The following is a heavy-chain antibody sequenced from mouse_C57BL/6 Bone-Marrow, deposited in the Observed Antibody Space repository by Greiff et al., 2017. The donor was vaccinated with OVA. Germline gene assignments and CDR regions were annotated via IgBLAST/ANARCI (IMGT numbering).Heavy chain of an antibody. CDR3: AREYGYGDY. CDR2: IYPRSGNT. D-gene: IGHD2-2*01. Sequence: VQGVESGAELARPGASVKLSCKASGYTFTSYGISWVKQRTGQGLEWIGEIYPRSGNTYYNEKFKGKATLTADKSSSTAYMELRSLTSEDSAVYFCAREYGYGDYWGQGTTLTVSS. CDR1: GYTFTSYG. J-gene: IGHJ2*01. V-gene: IGHV1-81*01.